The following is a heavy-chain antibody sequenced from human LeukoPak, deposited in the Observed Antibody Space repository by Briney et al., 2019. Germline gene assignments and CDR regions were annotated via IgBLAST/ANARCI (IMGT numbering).Heavy chain of an antibody. CDR1: GFTFSSYA. V-gene: IGHV3-23*01. CDR2: MSADGGST. CDR3: AKDTGHIVVVTAYFDAFDI. Sequence: GGSLRLSCAASGFTFSSYAMSWVRQAPGKGLEWVSAMSADGGSTYYADSVKGRFTISRDNSKNTLYLQVNSLRAEDTAVYYCAKDTGHIVVVTAYFDAFDIWGQGTMVTVSS. D-gene: IGHD2-21*02. J-gene: IGHJ3*02.